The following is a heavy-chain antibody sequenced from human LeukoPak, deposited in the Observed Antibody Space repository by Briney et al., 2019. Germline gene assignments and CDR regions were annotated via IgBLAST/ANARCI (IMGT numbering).Heavy chain of an antibody. V-gene: IGHV3-30*03. J-gene: IGHJ6*02. CDR2: ISYAGSNK. D-gene: IGHD5-24*01. Sequence: GGSLRLSCATSGFTFSDYGMHWVRQAPGKGLEWVAVISYAGSNKNYADSVKGRFTISRDNSKNMLYLQMNSLRAEDTAVYYCARVEYVEMATIRGVYYYYGMDVWGQGTTVTVSS. CDR1: GFTFSDYG. CDR3: ARVEYVEMATIRGVYYYYGMDV.